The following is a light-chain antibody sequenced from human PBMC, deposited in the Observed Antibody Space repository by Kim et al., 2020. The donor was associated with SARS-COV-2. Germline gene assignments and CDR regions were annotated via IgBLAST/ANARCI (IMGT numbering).Light chain of an antibody. J-gene: IGKJ2*01. CDR1: QSLLYRNGYNY. Sequence: DIVMTQSPLSLPVTPGEPASISCRSSQSLLYRNGYNYLVWYLQKPGHSPQLLIHLGSTRASGVPDRFSGRGSGTDFTLKISTVEAEDTGVYYCMQVLQAPSTFGQGTKLEI. CDR3: MQVLQAPST. CDR2: LGS. V-gene: IGKV2-28*01.